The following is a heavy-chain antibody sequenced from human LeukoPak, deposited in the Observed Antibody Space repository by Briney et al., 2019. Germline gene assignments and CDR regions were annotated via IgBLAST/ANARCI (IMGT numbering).Heavy chain of an antibody. CDR3: ARDLER. CDR2: INPNSGVA. J-gene: IGHJ5*02. Sequence: ASVQVSCKASGYTFTDYYMHWVRQAPGQGLEWLGWINPNSGVANYAQQFQGRVTMARDTSISTAYMELSRLRSDDTAVYYCARDLERWGHGKLVAVSS. V-gene: IGHV1-2*02. CDR1: GYTFTDYY.